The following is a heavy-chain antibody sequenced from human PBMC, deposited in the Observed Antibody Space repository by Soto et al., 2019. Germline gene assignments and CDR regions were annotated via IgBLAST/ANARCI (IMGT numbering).Heavy chain of an antibody. V-gene: IGHV1-3*01. J-gene: IGHJ4*02. CDR1: GYTFTSYA. Sequence: QVQLVQSGAEVKKPGASVQVSCKASGYTFTSYAMHWVRQAPGQRLEWMGWINAGNGNTKYSQKFQGRVTITRDTSASTAYMELSSLRSEDTAVYYCARGIAVAGTVYWGQGTLVTVSS. CDR3: ARGIAVAGTVY. CDR2: INAGNGNT. D-gene: IGHD6-19*01.